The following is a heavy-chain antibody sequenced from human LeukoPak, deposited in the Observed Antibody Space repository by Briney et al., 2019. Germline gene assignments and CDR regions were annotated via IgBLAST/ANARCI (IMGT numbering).Heavy chain of an antibody. Sequence: PGGSLRLSCAASGFTFSDNYMSWILQAPGEGLEGVSYISSSGGIYYSDSVKGRLTISSDKATNSLYLQMNSLRAEDTAVYYCAELGITMIGGVWGKGTTVTISS. D-gene: IGHD3-10*02. V-gene: IGHV3-11*04. CDR2: ISSSGGI. J-gene: IGHJ6*04. CDR3: AELGITMIGGV. CDR1: GFTFSDNY.